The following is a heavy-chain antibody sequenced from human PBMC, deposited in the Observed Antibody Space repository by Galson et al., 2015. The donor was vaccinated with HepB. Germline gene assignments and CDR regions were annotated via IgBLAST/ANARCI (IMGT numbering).Heavy chain of an antibody. CDR1: GYSFTSYW. Sequence: SGAEVKKPGESLKISCKGSGYSFTSYWIGWVRQMPGKGLEWMGIIYPGDSDTRYSPSFQGQVTISADKSISTAYLQWSSLKASDTAMYYCARHGSAGGYYDSSGYYYPFDYWGQGTLVTVSS. D-gene: IGHD3-22*01. CDR2: IYPGDSDT. J-gene: IGHJ4*02. V-gene: IGHV5-51*01. CDR3: ARHGSAGGYYDSSGYYYPFDY.